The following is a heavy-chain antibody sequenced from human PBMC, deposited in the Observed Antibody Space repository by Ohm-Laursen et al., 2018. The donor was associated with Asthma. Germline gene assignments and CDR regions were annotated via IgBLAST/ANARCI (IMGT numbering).Heavy chain of an antibody. V-gene: IGHV3-30*18. D-gene: IGHD6-13*01. J-gene: IGHJ5*02. CDR2: ISYDGSNK. CDR1: GFTFSSYG. CDR3: AKAEGGYTSSWAA. Sequence: SLRLSCAASGFTFSSYGMHWVRQAPGKGLEWVAVISYDGSNKYYADSVKGRFTISRDNSKNTLYLQMNSLRAEDSAVYYCAKAEGGYTSSWAAWGQGTLVTVSS.